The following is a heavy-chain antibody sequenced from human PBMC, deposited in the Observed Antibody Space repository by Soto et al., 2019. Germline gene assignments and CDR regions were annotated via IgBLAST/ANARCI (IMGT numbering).Heavy chain of an antibody. CDR1: GSTFSRYA. J-gene: IGHJ6*02. CDR3: ARERPNWGSPYYYYGMDV. D-gene: IGHD7-27*01. CDR2: IIPIFGTA. Sequence: SVQVSCKASGSTFSRYAISGVRQAPGQGLEWMGGIIPIFGTANYAQKFQGRVTITADESTSTAYMELSSLRSEDTAVYYCARERPNWGSPYYYYGMDVWGQGTTVTVSS. V-gene: IGHV1-69*13.